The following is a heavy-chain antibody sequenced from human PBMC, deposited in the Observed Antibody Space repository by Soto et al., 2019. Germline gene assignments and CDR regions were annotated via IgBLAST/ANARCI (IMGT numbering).Heavy chain of an antibody. J-gene: IGHJ4*02. CDR3: ARAPPDFWSGYCNY. Sequence: QVQLVQSGAAVKKPGASVKVSCQASGYTFTSYGISWVRQAPGQGLEWMGWISAYNGNTNYAQKLQGRVTMTTDTSTSTAYMELRSLRSDDTAVYYCARAPPDFWSGYCNYWGQGTLVTVSS. CDR1: GYTFTSYG. V-gene: IGHV1-18*01. D-gene: IGHD3-3*01. CDR2: ISAYNGNT.